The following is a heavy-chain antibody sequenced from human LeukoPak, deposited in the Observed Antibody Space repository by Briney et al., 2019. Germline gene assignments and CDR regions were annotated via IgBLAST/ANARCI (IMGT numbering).Heavy chain of an antibody. J-gene: IGHJ3*02. CDR2: ISAYNGNT. Sequence: GASVKVSRKASGYTFTSYGISCVRQAPGQGLEWMGWISAYNGNTNYAQKLQGRVTMTTDTSTSTAYMELRSLRSDDTAVYYCARDLPITMIVVAHDAFDIWGQGTMVTVSS. V-gene: IGHV1-18*01. CDR3: ARDLPITMIVVAHDAFDI. D-gene: IGHD3-22*01. CDR1: GYTFTSYG.